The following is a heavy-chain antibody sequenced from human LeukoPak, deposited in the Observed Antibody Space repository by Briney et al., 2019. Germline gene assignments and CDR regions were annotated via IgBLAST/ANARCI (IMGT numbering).Heavy chain of an antibody. D-gene: IGHD2-21*02. J-gene: IGHJ3*01. CDR1: GVSISSSAYY. CDR2: IYYSGST. V-gene: IGHV4-39*01. CDR3: TRQRTVVVLTGDGFDV. Sequence: PSETLSLTCTVSGVSISSSAYYWAWIRQPPGKGLEWIGSIYYSGSTYDNPSLKSRVTISVDTSKNRFSLKLSSVAGTDTAVYCCTRQRTVVVLTGDGFDVSGQGTMVTVSS.